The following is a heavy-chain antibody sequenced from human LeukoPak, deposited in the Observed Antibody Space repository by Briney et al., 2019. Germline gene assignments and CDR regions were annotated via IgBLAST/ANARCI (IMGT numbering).Heavy chain of an antibody. CDR3: ARVVGSTWFDAFDI. J-gene: IGHJ3*02. Sequence: ASVKVSCKASGYTFTSYGISRVRQAPGQGLEWMGWISAYNGNTNYAQKLQGRVTMTTDTSTSTAYMELRSLRSDDTAVYYCARVVGSTWFDAFDIWGQGTMVTVSS. V-gene: IGHV1-18*01. CDR2: ISAYNGNT. D-gene: IGHD5/OR15-5a*01. CDR1: GYTFTSYG.